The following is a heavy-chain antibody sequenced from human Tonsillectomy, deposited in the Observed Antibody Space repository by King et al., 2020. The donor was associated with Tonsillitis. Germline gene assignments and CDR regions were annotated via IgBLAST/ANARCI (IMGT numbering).Heavy chain of an antibody. D-gene: IGHD3-10*01. J-gene: IGHJ4*02. V-gene: IGHV5-51*01. Sequence: VQLVQSGAEVKKPGESLKISCQGSGYIFTSYWIGWVRQMLGKGLEWMGIIHPVDSDTRYSPSFQGPVALSADRAIGTAYLQWSSLKASDTAIYYCARQGDHYFGSGSFTDWGQGTLVTVSS. CDR1: GYIFTSYW. CDR3: ARQGDHYFGSGSFTD. CDR2: IHPVDSDT.